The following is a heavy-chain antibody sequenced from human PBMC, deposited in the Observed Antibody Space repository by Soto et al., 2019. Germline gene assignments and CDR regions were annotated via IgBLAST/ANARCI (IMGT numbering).Heavy chain of an antibody. CDR3: VIDIREIAAAGRHPYGMAV. V-gene: IGHV4-31*03. CDR1: GGSISSGGYY. Sequence: SETLSLARTVSGGSISSGGYYWSWIRQHPGKGMEWIGYIYYSGITYYNPSLKSRVTISVDTSKNQFSLKLSSVTAADTAVYYCVIDIREIAAAGRHPYGMAVWGQGSTVTVS. CDR2: IYYSGIT. D-gene: IGHD6-13*01. J-gene: IGHJ6*02.